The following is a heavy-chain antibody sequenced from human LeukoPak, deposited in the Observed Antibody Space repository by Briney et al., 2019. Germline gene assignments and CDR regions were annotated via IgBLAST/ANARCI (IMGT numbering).Heavy chain of an antibody. J-gene: IGHJ3*02. CDR2: INPYSGGT. D-gene: IGHD4/OR15-4a*01. CDR3: ARGKVLAQDAFDI. CDR1: GYTFTDYY. V-gene: IGHV1-2*02. Sequence: ASVKVSCKAFGYTFTDYYIHWVRQAPGQGLEWMGWINPYSGGTSYAQNFQGRVTMTRDTSINTVYMELSRLRSDDTAIFYCARGKVLAQDAFDIWGQGTVVTVSS.